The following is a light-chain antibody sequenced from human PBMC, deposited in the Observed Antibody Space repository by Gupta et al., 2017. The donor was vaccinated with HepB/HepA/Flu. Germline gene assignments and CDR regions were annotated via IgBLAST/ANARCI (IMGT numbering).Light chain of an antibody. J-gene: IGLJ3*02. CDR1: SSNIGSNT. Sequence: QSVLPQPPSASGTPGQRVTISCSGSSSNIGSNTVIWYQQLPGTAPKLLIYSNIQRPSGVPDRFSGSKSGTSVSLAISGLQSEDEADYHCAAWDDSLNGWVFGGGTKLTVL. CDR3: AAWDDSLNGWV. CDR2: SNI. V-gene: IGLV1-44*01.